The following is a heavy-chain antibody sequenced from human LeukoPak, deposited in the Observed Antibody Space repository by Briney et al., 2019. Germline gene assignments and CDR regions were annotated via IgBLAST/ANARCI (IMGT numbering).Heavy chain of an antibody. Sequence: PSETLSLTCTVSGGSISSGSYYWSWIRQPPGKGLERIGYIYYSGSTNYNPSLKSRVTISVDTSKNQFSLKLSSVTAADTAVYYCAREGGYDYYDSSGPADYWGQGTLVTVSS. J-gene: IGHJ4*02. D-gene: IGHD3-22*01. CDR2: IYYSGST. CDR1: GGSISSGSYY. V-gene: IGHV4-61*01. CDR3: AREGGYDYYDSSGPADY.